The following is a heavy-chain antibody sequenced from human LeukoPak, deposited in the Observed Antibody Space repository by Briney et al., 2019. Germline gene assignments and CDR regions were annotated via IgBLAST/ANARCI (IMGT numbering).Heavy chain of an antibody. Sequence: PSETLSLTCTVSGGSISRYYWSWIRQPPGKGLEWIGYIYYSGSTNYNPSLKSRVTISVDTSKNQFSLKLSSVTAADTAVYYCARAALVTMLDVWGQGTTVTVSS. V-gene: IGHV4-59*01. J-gene: IGHJ6*02. CDR3: ARAALVTMLDV. CDR2: IYYSGST. D-gene: IGHD2-21*02. CDR1: GGSISRYY.